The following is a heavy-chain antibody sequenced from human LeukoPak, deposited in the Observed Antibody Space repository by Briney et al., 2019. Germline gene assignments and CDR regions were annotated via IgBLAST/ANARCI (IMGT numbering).Heavy chain of an antibody. D-gene: IGHD6-6*01. CDR3: ARRTSSSRNFDY. CDR2: ISSSGSTI. Sequence: GGSLRLSCAASGFTFSDYYMSWIRQAPGKGLEWVSYISSSGSTICYADSVKGRFTISRDNAKNSLYLQMNSLRAEDTAVYYCARRTSSSRNFDYWGQGTLVTVSS. J-gene: IGHJ4*02. V-gene: IGHV3-11*01. CDR1: GFTFSDYY.